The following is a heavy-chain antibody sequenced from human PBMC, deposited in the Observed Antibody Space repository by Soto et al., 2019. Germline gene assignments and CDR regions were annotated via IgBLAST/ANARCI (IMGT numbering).Heavy chain of an antibody. V-gene: IGHV3-74*01. J-gene: IGHJ4*02. CDR2: INSDGTST. CDR3: AREANLGYFDY. Sequence: PGGSLRLSCAASGFTFSNNWMHWVRQAPGKGPVWVSRINSDGTSTTYADSVKGRFTISRDNSKNTLYLQMNSLRAEDTAVYYCAREANLGYFDYWGQGTLVTVSS. CDR1: GFTFSNNW.